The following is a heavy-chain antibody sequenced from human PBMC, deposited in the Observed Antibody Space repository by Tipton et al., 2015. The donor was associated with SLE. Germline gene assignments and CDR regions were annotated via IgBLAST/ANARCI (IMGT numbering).Heavy chain of an antibody. CDR3: ARGTSGFDY. D-gene: IGHD3/OR15-3a*01. V-gene: IGHV4-61*02. CDR2: IYTSGST. J-gene: IGHJ4*02. Sequence: LRLSCTVSGGSISSGSYYWSWIRQPAGKGLEWIGRIYTSGSTNYNPSLKSRVTISVDTSKNQFSLKLSSVTAADTAVYYCARGTSGFDYWGQGTLVTVSS. CDR1: GGSISSGSYY.